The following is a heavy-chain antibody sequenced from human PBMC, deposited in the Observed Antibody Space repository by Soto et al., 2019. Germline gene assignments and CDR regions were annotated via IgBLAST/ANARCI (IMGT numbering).Heavy chain of an antibody. CDR3: ARVSTMIVVSWVGDPPAFYFDY. V-gene: IGHV4-31*03. Sequence: SETLSLTCTVSGGSISSGGYYWSWIRQHPGKGLEWIGYIYYSGSTYYNPSLKSRVTISVDTSKNQFSLKLSSVTAADTAVYYCARVSTMIVVSWVGDPPAFYFDYWGQGTLVTVSS. D-gene: IGHD3-22*01. J-gene: IGHJ4*02. CDR2: IYYSGST. CDR1: GGSISSGGYY.